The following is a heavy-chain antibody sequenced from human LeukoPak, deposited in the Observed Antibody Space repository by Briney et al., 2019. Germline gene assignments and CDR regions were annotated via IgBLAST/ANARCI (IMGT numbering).Heavy chain of an antibody. J-gene: IGHJ4*02. Sequence: PSETLSLTCTVSGGSISSSSYYWGWIRQPPGKGLEWIGSIYYSGSTYYNPSLKSRVTISVDTSKNQFSLKLSSVTAADTAVYYCARDYSGSQLHYWGQGTLVTVSS. CDR2: IYYSGST. CDR3: ARDYSGSQLHY. V-gene: IGHV4-39*07. CDR1: GGSISSSSYY. D-gene: IGHD1-26*01.